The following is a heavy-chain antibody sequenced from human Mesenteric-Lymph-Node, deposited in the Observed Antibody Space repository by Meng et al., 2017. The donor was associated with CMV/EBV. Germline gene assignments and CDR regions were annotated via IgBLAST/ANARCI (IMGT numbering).Heavy chain of an antibody. Sequence: SAKVSCKASGGTFISYAISWVRQAPGQGLGWMGGIIPIFGTANYAQKFQGRVTITTDESTSTAYTTLSSLRSEDTAVYYCAGDSLAGVSDYWGQGTLVTVSS. V-gene: IGHV1-69*05. J-gene: IGHJ4*02. CDR2: IIPIFGTA. CDR1: GGTFISYA. CDR3: AGDSLAGVSDY. D-gene: IGHD6-6*01.